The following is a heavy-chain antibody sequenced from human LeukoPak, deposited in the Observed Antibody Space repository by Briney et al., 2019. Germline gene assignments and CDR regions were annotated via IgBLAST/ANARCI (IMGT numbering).Heavy chain of an antibody. Sequence: PSETLSLTCTVSGGSISSYYWSWIRQPPGKGLEWIGYIYYSGSTNYNPSLKSRVTISVDTSKNQFSLKLSSVTAADTAVYYCARGVEKSSTSWGGKGVIDYWGQGTLVTVSS. D-gene: IGHD2-2*01. CDR3: ARGVEKSSTSWGGKGVIDY. J-gene: IGHJ4*02. CDR2: IYYSGST. V-gene: IGHV4-59*01. CDR1: GGSISSYY.